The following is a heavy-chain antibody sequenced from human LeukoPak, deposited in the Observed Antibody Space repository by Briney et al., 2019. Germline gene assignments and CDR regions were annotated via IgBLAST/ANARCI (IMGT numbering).Heavy chain of an antibody. J-gene: IGHJ4*02. V-gene: IGHV3-48*04. CDR1: GFTFSSYS. CDR2: ISSSGSTV. Sequence: GGSLRLSCTASGFTFSSYSMNWVRQAPGKGLEWVSYISSSGSTVYYADSVKGRFTISRDNAKNSLYLQMNSLRAEDTAVYYCARDLSLYCSGGSCYSLNYWGQGTLVTVSS. CDR3: ARDLSLYCSGGSCYSLNY. D-gene: IGHD2-15*01.